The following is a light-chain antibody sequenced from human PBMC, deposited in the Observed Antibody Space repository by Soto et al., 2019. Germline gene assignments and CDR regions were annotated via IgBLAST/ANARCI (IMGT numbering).Light chain of an antibody. CDR2: EAS. CDR1: SSDIGAYNY. Sequence: QSVLTQPASVSGSPGQSITISCTGSSSDIGAYNYVSWYQQHPGKAPKLIIYEASKRPSGISSRFSGSKSGNTASLTISGLQAEDEADYYCKSYAGSNTYVFGSGTKVTVL. V-gene: IGLV2-14*01. CDR3: KSYAGSNTYV. J-gene: IGLJ1*01.